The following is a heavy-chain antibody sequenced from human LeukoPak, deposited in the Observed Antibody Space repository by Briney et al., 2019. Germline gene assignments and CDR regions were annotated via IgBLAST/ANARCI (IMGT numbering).Heavy chain of an antibody. V-gene: IGHV5-51*01. CDR2: IYPGDSHT. Sequence: GESLKISCKGSEYSFTSYWVGWVRQMPGKGLEWMGVIYPGDSHTRYSPSFQGQVTISVDKSISTAYLQWSSLRASDTPMYYCASRLFYDSPWGFDYWGQGTLVTVSS. D-gene: IGHD3-22*01. CDR1: EYSFTSYW. CDR3: ASRLFYDSPWGFDY. J-gene: IGHJ4*02.